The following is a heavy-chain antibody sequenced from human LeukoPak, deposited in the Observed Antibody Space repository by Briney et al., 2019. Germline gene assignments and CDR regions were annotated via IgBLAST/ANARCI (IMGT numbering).Heavy chain of an antibody. CDR1: GFTFSSSW. J-gene: IGHJ4*02. D-gene: IGHD4-11*01. Sequence: GGSLRLSCAASGFTFSSSWMYWVRQAPGKGLVWVSLISSDESITTYADSVKGRFTISRDNAKNTLYLQMNSLRAEDTAVYYCARGLVPGFLDYWGQGTPVTVSS. V-gene: IGHV3-74*01. CDR3: ARGLVPGFLDY. CDR2: ISSDESIT.